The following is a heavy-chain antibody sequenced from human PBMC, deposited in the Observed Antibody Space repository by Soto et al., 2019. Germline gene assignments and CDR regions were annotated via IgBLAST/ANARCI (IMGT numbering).Heavy chain of an antibody. Sequence: SETLSLTRAGYGGSFSGYHWSWIRQPPGKGLEWIGEINHSGSTNYNPSLKSRVTISVDTSKNQFSLKLSSVTAADTAVYYCARGPELGYYYYYMDVWGKGTTVTVSS. V-gene: IGHV4-34*01. J-gene: IGHJ6*03. CDR3: ARGPELGYYYYYMDV. CDR2: INHSGST. D-gene: IGHD7-27*01. CDR1: GGSFSGYH.